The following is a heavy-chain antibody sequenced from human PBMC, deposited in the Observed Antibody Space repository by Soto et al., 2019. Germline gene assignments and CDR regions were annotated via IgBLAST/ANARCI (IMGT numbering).Heavy chain of an antibody. CDR2: IYYSGST. D-gene: IGHD3-22*01. V-gene: IGHV4-59*08. CDR3: ARLRGYDSSGYYSYYFAY. J-gene: IGHJ4*02. CDR1: GGSISSYY. Sequence: SETLSLTCTVSGGSISSYYWSWIRQPPGKGLEWIGYIYYSGSTNYNPSLKSRVTISVDTSKNQFSRKLSCVTAADTAVYYCARLRGYDSSGYYSYYFAYWGQGTLVTVSS.